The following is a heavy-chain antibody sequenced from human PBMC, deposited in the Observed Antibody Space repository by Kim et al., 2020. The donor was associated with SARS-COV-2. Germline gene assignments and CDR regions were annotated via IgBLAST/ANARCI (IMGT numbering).Heavy chain of an antibody. D-gene: IGHD3-16*01. V-gene: IGHV4-39*01. Sequence: SETLSLTCTVSGGSISSSSYYWGWIRQPPGKGLEWIGSSYYSGSTYYNPSLKSRVTISVDTSKNRFSLKLSSVTAADTALYYLARCRTRGEGIDYCGQGTLVTVSS. CDR2: SYYSGST. J-gene: IGHJ4*02. CDR1: GGSISSSSYY. CDR3: ARCRTRGEGIDY.